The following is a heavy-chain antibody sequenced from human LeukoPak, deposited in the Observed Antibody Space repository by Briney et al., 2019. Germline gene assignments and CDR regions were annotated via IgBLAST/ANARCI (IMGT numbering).Heavy chain of an antibody. J-gene: IGHJ3*02. CDR1: GFTVSSNY. CDR2: IYSGGST. Sequence: GGSLRLSCAASGFTVSSNYMNWVRQAPGKGLEWVSVIYSGGSTYYADSVKGRFTISRDNSKNTLYLQMNSLRAEDTAVYYCATKDYYDSSGYWGGLGVFDIWGKGKMVTVSS. V-gene: IGHV3-66*01. D-gene: IGHD3-22*01. CDR3: ATKDYYDSSGYWGGLGVFDI.